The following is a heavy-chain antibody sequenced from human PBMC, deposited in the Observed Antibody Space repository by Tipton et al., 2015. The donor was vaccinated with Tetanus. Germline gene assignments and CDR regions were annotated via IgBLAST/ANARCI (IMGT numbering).Heavy chain of an antibody. V-gene: IGHV1-69*01. J-gene: IGHJ4*02. CDR2: IIPMFGSA. CDR3: ARAERSGWSHPDS. CDR1: GGTFNNFA. D-gene: IGHD6-19*01. Sequence: QSGPEVKKPGSSVKVSCKASGGTFNNFAITWVRQAPGQGLEFMGGIIPMFGSANYAQKFRGRVSITADESTTTAYMELSSLTSEDTAVYYCARAERSGWSHPDSWGQGTLVTVSS.